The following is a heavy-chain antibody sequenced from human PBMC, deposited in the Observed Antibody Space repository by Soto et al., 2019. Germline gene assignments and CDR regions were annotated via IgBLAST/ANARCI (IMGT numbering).Heavy chain of an antibody. CDR3: ATVCGCSGGSQDAFDI. CDR1: GGSFSGYY. J-gene: IGHJ3*02. Sequence: QVQLQQWGAGLLKPSETLSLTCAVYGGSFSGYYWSWIRQPPGKGLEWIGEINHSGSTNYNPSLKSRVTISVDTSKNQFSLELSSVTAADTAVYYCATVCGCSGGSQDAFDIWGQGTMVTVSS. D-gene: IGHD2-15*01. V-gene: IGHV4-34*01. CDR2: INHSGST.